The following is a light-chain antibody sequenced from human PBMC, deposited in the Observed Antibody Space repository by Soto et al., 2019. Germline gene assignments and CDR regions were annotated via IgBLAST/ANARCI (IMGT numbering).Light chain of an antibody. Sequence: QPVLTQPASVSGSPGQSIAISCTGTSSDVGGYNYVSWYQQHPGKAPKLIIYAVTNRPSGVSSRFSGSKSGNTASLTISGLQAEDEADYYCSSYASSGSRLFGGGTKLTVL. CDR2: AVT. J-gene: IGLJ3*02. CDR3: SSYASSGSRL. CDR1: SSDVGGYNY. V-gene: IGLV2-14*03.